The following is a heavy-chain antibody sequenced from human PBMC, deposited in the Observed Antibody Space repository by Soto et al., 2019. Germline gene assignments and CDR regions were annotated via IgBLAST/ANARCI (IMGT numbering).Heavy chain of an antibody. Sequence: QVQLVQSGAEVKKPGASVKVSCTASGYTFTSYYMHWARQAPGQGLEWMGIINPSGGSTSNAQKFQGRVTMTRATCTTTVYMDLSSLRSEDTAVYYCAGELGVRNACDIWGQGTMVTVSS. CDR2: INPSGGST. D-gene: IGHD1-26*01. CDR3: AGELGVRNACDI. J-gene: IGHJ3*02. CDR1: GYTFTSYY. V-gene: IGHV1-46*01.